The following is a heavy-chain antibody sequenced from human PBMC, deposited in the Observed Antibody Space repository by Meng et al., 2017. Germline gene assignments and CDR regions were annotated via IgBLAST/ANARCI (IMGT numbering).Heavy chain of an antibody. CDR3: ARDTVEAYCGGDCCPLGY. V-gene: IGHV4-34*01. J-gene: IGHJ4*02. CDR1: GGSFSGYY. Sequence: VQLQQWGAGLLKPSETLSLPCAVYGGSFSGYYWSWIRQPPGKGLEWIGEINHSGSTNYNPSLKSRVTISVDTSKNQFSLKLSSVTAADTAVYYCARDTVEAYCGGDCCPLGYWGQGTLVTVSS. D-gene: IGHD2-21*02. CDR2: INHSGST.